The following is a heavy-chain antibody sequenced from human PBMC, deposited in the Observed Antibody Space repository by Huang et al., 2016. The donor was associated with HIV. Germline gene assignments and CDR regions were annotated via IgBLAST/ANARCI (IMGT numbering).Heavy chain of an antibody. CDR1: NGSLSGYY. CDR2: INQRRST. Sequence: QVQLHQWGAGLLKPSETLSLTCAVYNGSLSGYYWTWIRQSPGKGLEWVGDINQRRSTKYNPSRKSRAIISLDTSKNQFSLKVWSVTAADTAVYYCARGGSYFDFWGQGTLVTV. D-gene: IGHD1-1*01. V-gene: IGHV4-34*01. CDR3: ARGGSYFDF. J-gene: IGHJ4*02.